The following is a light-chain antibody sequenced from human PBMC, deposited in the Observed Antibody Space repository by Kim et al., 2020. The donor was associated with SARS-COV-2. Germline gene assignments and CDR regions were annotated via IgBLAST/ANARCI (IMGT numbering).Light chain of an antibody. CDR3: QQYGSSPLT. CDR2: DAS. Sequence: SPGERAHLSCRASQSVSSSYLAWYQQTPGQAPRLLIYDASSRATGIPDRFSGSGSGTDFTLTISRLEPEDFAVYYCQQYGSSPLTFGGGTKVDIK. CDR1: QSVSSSY. V-gene: IGKV3-20*01. J-gene: IGKJ4*01.